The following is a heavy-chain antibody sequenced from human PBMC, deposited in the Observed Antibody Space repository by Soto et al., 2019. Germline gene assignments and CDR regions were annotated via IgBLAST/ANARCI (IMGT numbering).Heavy chain of an antibody. CDR1: GFTFKSYF. D-gene: IGHD1-7*01. J-gene: IGHJ4*02. CDR3: TTLWPHWDYEIDY. V-gene: IGHV3-7*05. CDR2: IKEDGSVS. Sequence: GGSLRLSCAASGFTFKSYFMNWVRQAPGKGLEWVANIKEDGSVSQYVDSVKGRFTMSRDNAKNSLYLQMNSLRVEDTAVYYFTTLWPHWDYEIDYPGQAILVSVSS.